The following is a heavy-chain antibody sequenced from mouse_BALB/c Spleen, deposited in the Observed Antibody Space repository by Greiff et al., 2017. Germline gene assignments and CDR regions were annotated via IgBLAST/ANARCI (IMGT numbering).Heavy chain of an antibody. J-gene: IGHJ1*01. D-gene: IGHD1-1*01. CDR1: GFNIKDYY. CDR3: ATVVATEGYFDV. Sequence: EVKLVESGAELVRPGALVKLSCKASGFNIKDYYMHWVKQRPEQGLEWIGWIDPENGNTIYDPKFQGKASITADTSSNTAYLQLSSLTSEDTAVYYCATVVATEGYFDVWGAGTTVTVSS. V-gene: IGHV14-1*02. CDR2: IDPENGNT.